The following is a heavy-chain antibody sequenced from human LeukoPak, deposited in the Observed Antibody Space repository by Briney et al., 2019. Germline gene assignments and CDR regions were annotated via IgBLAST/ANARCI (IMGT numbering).Heavy chain of an antibody. CDR1: GFTFRSDG. CDR2: IGYDGSDK. J-gene: IGHJ4*02. Sequence: GGSLRLSCAASGFTFRSDGMHWVRQAPGKGLEWVTFIGYDGSDKYYADSVKGRFTISRDNSKNTLYLQMNSLRAEDTAVYYCAHMTTVTNFDYWGQGTLVTVSS. CDR3: AHMTTVTNFDY. D-gene: IGHD4-11*01. V-gene: IGHV3-30*02.